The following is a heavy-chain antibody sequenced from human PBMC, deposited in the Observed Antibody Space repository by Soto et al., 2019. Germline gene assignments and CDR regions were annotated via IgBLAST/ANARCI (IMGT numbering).Heavy chain of an antibody. D-gene: IGHD2-21*02. J-gene: IGHJ4*02. CDR1: GVSISNTTW. CDR2: IYHSGST. CDR3: GRGLVPTAIHF. Sequence: QVQLQESGPGLVEPSGTLSLTCAVSGVSISNTTWWSWVRQPPGKGLEWIGQIYHSGSTNYHPSLQRRVTISIGSSNNPLAPKVDSGNPCETVGYCCGRGLVPTAIHFWGQGTLVAVS. V-gene: IGHV4-4*01.